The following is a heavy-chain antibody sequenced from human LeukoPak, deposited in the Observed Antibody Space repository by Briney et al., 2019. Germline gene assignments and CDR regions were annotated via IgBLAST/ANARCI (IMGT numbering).Heavy chain of an antibody. Sequence: GESLKISCKGSGYSFTSYWIGWVRQMPGKGLEWMGIIYPGDSDTRYSPSFQGQVTISADKSISTAYLQWSSLKASDTAMYYCARSPITIFKGYYYYYMDVWGKGTTVTVSS. CDR1: GYSFTSYW. CDR3: ARSPITIFKGYYYYYMDV. CDR2: IYPGDSDT. J-gene: IGHJ6*03. V-gene: IGHV5-51*01. D-gene: IGHD3-3*01.